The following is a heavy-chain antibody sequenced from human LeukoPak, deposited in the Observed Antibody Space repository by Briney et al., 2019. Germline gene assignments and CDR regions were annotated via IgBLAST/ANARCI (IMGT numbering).Heavy chain of an antibody. V-gene: IGHV3-48*03. CDR2: ISSSGSTI. Sequence: GGSLRLSCAASGFTFSSYEMNWVRQAPGKGLEWVSYISSSGSTIYYADSVKGRFTISRDTAKNSLYLQMNSLRAEDTAVYYCARINYDILTGYYKGWFDPWGQGTLVTISS. D-gene: IGHD3-9*01. CDR3: ARINYDILTGYYKGWFDP. CDR1: GFTFSSYE. J-gene: IGHJ5*02.